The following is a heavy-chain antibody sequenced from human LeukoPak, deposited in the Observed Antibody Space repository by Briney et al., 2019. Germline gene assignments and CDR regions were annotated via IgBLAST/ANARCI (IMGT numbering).Heavy chain of an antibody. CDR3: ARGGRCDFWSGYCYYMDV. V-gene: IGHV7-4-1*02. Sequence: ASVKVSCKASGYTFTSYAMNWERQAPGQGLEWMGWINTNTGDPTYAQGFTGRFVFSLDTSVSTAYLQISSLKAEDTAVYYCARGGRCDFWSGYCYYMDVWGKGTTVTVSS. J-gene: IGHJ6*03. CDR2: INTNTGDP. CDR1: GYTFTSYA. D-gene: IGHD3-3*01.